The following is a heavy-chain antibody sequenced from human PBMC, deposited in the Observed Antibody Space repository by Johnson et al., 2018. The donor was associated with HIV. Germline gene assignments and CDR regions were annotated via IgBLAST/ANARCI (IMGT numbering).Heavy chain of an antibody. V-gene: IGHV3-7*05. CDR1: GFTFSTSW. D-gene: IGHD6-19*01. CDR3: VRGGAVAPSIGFDI. J-gene: IGHJ3*02. CDR2: INQDGVEK. Sequence: EVQLVESGGGLVQPGGSLRLSCAASGFTFSTSWMSWVRQAPGKGLGWVANINQDGVEKYYVDSVKGRFTISRDNATNSLFLQMNIVRDEDTAVYYCVRGGAVAPSIGFDIWGQGTRVTVSS.